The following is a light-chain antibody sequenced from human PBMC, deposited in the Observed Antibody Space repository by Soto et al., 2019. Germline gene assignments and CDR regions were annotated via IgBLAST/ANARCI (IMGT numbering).Light chain of an antibody. J-gene: IGKJ1*01. Sequence: DIQMTQSPSSLSASVGDRVTITCRASQSITSYLNWYQQKPGKAPQLLIYAASSLQSGVPSRFSGSGSGTDFTLTISSLQPEDFATYFCQQSYTTPLTFGRGTKVEVK. CDR2: AAS. CDR3: QQSYTTPLT. V-gene: IGKV1-39*01. CDR1: QSITSY.